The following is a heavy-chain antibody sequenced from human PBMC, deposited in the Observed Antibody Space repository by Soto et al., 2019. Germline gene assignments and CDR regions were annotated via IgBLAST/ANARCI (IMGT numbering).Heavy chain of an antibody. J-gene: IGHJ4*02. CDR1: GFTFSGDA. CDR2: ISADSVNT. CDR3: ANRARGIFSFDY. Sequence: EVQLLESGGGLVQPGGSLRVSCAASGFTFSGDAMTWVRQAPGKGLECVSGISADSVNTYYADSVRGRFTISRDNSKNTLYLQLNGLRVDYTAVYYCANRARGIFSFDYWGQGPLVTVAA. V-gene: IGHV3-23*01. D-gene: IGHD6-6*01.